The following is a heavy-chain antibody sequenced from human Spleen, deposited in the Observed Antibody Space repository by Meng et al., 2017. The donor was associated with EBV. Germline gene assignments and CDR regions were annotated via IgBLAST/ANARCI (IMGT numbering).Heavy chain of an antibody. CDR1: GYTFSGYY. CDR2: INPRSGGT. CDR3: VRDTAMVNWLEF. Sequence: QVQWWQAGAEVKKPGASWKVSCKTSGYTFSGYYIPWVRQAPGHGLEWMGRINPRSGGTNYAQKFQGRVTMTRDTSITTAYMDLSRLRSDDTAVYFCVRDTAMVNWLEFWGRGTLVTVSS. D-gene: IGHD5-18*01. J-gene: IGHJ5*01. V-gene: IGHV1-2*06.